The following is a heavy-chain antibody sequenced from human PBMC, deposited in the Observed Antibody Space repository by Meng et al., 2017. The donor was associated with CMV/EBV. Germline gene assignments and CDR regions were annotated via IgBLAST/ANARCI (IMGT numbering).Heavy chain of an antibody. V-gene: IGHV4-38-2*02. Sequence: SETLSLTCTVSGYSISSGYYWGWIRQPPGKGLEWIGSIYHSGSTYYNPSLKSRVTISVDTSKNQFSLKLSSVTAADTAVYYCARVGDWSSTSCYTRAFDIWGQGTMVTVSS. CDR1: GYSISSGYY. CDR2: IYHSGST. D-gene: IGHD2-2*02. J-gene: IGHJ3*02. CDR3: ARVGDWSSTSCYTRAFDI.